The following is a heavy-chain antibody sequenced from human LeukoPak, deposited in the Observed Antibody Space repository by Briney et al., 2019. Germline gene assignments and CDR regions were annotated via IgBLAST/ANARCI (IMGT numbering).Heavy chain of an antibody. CDR3: ARGPLRRGNYYYYMDV. J-gene: IGHJ6*03. CDR2: ISAYNGNT. CDR1: GYTFTSYG. D-gene: IGHD3-16*01. Sequence: ASVKVSCKASGYTFTSYGISWVRQAPGQGLEWMGWISAYNGNTNYAQKLQGRVTMTTDTSTSTAYMELSSLRSEDTAVYYCARGPLRRGNYYYYMDVWGKGTTVTVSS. V-gene: IGHV1-18*01.